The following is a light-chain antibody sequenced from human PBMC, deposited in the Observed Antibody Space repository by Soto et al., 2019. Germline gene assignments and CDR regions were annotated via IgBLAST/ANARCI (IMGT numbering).Light chain of an antibody. CDR1: QSISNSY. Sequence: EIVLTQSPGTLSLSPGQRATLSCRASQSISNSYLAWYQHKPGQPPRLLIQGASTRATGIPDRFSGGRAGADFTSTVSRVEPEDSAVVDCEDDGGSAYAFGRGAKREIK. CDR3: EDDGGSAYA. CDR2: GAS. J-gene: IGKJ2*01. V-gene: IGKV3-20*01.